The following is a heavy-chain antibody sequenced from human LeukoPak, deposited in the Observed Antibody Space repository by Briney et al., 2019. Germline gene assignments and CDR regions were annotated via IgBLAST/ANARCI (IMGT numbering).Heavy chain of an antibody. Sequence: GGSLRLSCAASGFTFSSYAMHWVRQAPGKGLEWVAVISYDGSNKYYAGSVKGRFTISRDNSKNTLYLQMNSLRAEDTAVYYCATLTVVTALDAFDIWGQGTMVTVSS. V-gene: IGHV3-30-3*01. J-gene: IGHJ3*02. CDR3: ATLTVVTALDAFDI. CDR1: GFTFSSYA. CDR2: ISYDGSNK. D-gene: IGHD4-23*01.